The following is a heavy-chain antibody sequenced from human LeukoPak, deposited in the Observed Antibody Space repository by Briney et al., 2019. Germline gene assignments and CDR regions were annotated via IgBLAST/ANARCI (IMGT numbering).Heavy chain of an antibody. CDR1: GIPFSSFG. CDR3: ARDGTVTAGPFDP. CDR2: IWYDGSNK. D-gene: IGHD4-17*01. J-gene: IGHJ5*02. V-gene: IGHV3-33*01. Sequence: GGSLRLSCAAPGIPFSSFGMHWLRQAPGXXXXXXAFIWYDGSNKYYADSVKGRFTISRDNSKNTLYLQMNSLTAEDTAVYYCARDGTVTAGPFDPWGGGTLVTVSS.